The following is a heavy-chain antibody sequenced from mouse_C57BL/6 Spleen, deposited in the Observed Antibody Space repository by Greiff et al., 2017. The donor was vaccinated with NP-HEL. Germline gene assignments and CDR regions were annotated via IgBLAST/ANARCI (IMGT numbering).Heavy chain of an antibody. J-gene: IGHJ4*01. V-gene: IGHV5-16*01. CDR3: ARQLRHRAMDY. D-gene: IGHD3-2*02. CDR1: GFTFSDYY. CDR2: INYDGSST. Sequence: EVQLVESEGGLVQPGSSMKLSCTASGFTFSDYYMAWVRQVPEKGLEWVANINYDGSSTYYLDSLKSRFIISRDNAKNILYLQMSSLKSEDTATYYCARQLRHRAMDYWGQGTSVTVSS.